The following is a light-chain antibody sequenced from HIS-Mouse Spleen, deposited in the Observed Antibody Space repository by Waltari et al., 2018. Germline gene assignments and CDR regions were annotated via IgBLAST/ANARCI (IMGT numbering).Light chain of an antibody. CDR3: QQLNSYPPT. CDR2: AAS. V-gene: IGKV1-9*01. J-gene: IGKJ1*01. Sequence: DIQLTQSPSFLSASVGDRVTITCRASQGISSYLAWYHQKPGKAPKFLIYAASTWQSGVPSRFSGSGSGTEFTLTISSLQPEDFATYYCQQLNSYPPTFGQGTKVEIK. CDR1: QGISSY.